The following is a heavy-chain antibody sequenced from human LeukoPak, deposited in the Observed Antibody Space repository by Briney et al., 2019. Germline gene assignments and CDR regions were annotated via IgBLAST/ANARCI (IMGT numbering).Heavy chain of an antibody. CDR3: AKDQERYYDSSGYPDY. CDR1: GFTFSSYA. CDR2: ISGSGGST. J-gene: IGHJ4*02. D-gene: IGHD3-22*01. V-gene: IGHV3-23*01. Sequence: GGSLRLSCAASGFTFSSYAMSWVRQAPGKGLEWVSAISGSGGSTYYADSVKGRFTISGDNSKNTLYLQMNSLRAEDTAVYYCAKDQERYYDSSGYPDYWGQGTLVTVSS.